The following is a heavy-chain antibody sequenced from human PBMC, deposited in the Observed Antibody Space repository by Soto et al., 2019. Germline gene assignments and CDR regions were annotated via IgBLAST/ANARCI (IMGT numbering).Heavy chain of an antibody. V-gene: IGHV4-30-2*01. CDR1: GGSVSSAGYS. J-gene: IGHJ5*02. CDR2: IYPSGSSS. D-gene: IGHD1-7*01. Sequence: KPSETRSPTCAVFGGSVSSAGYSWSWVRQPPGKGREWIGYIYPSGSSSYCTTSLKTRVTMSVASATNHVCLDLTSVTAAATAVYYCARGGRTGTTLEPWGQGTRVTVSS. CDR3: ARGGRTGTTLEP.